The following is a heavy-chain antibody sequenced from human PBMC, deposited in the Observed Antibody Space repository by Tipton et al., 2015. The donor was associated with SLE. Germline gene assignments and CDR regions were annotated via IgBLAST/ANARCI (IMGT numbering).Heavy chain of an antibody. Sequence: TLSLTCTVSGGSISSSSYYWGWIRQPPGKGLEWIGSIYYSGSTYYNPSLMSRVTISVDTSKNQFSLKLSSVTVADTAVYYCARDRGAAPDYWGQGTLVTVSS. V-gene: IGHV4-39*07. CDR3: ARDRGAAPDY. D-gene: IGHD6-6*01. CDR2: IYYSGST. CDR1: GGSISSSSYY. J-gene: IGHJ4*02.